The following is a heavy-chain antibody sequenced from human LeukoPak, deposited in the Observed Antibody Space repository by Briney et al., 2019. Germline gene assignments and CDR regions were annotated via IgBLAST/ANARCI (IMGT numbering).Heavy chain of an antibody. CDR2: IKSKTDGGTT. D-gene: IGHD1-1*01. Sequence: ETLSLTCAVYGGSFSGYYWSWVRQAPGKGLEWVGRIKSKTDGGTTDYAAPVKGRFTISRDDSKNTLYLQMNSLKTEDTAVYYCTTDQNEGHAYWGQGTLVTVSS. CDR3: TTDQNEGHAY. J-gene: IGHJ4*02. CDR1: GGSFSGYY. V-gene: IGHV3-15*01.